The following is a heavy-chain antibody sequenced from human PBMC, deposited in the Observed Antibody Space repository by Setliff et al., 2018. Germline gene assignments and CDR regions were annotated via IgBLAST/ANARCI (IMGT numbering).Heavy chain of an antibody. V-gene: IGHV7-4-1*02. Sequence: ASVKVSCKASGYTFTTYAMSWMRQAPGQGLEWMGWINTNTGNPSYAQGFTGRFVFSLDTSVSTAYLQISSLKGEDTAVYYCVRAPPTVVIPPGRAFFDPWGQGTLVTVSS. J-gene: IGHJ5*02. CDR3: VRAPPTVVIPPGRAFFDP. CDR1: GYTFTTYA. D-gene: IGHD2-2*01. CDR2: INTNTGNP.